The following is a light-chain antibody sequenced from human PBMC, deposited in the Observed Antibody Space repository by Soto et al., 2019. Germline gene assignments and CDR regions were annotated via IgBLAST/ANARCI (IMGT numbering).Light chain of an antibody. Sequence: EIVLTQSPATLSVSPGERATLSCRASQSVNNNIAWYQQKPGQAPRLLIYGASSRATGIPARFSGSGSGTEFTLTISSLQSEDFAVYYCQETNNWPLYTFGQGTKLEIK. J-gene: IGKJ2*01. V-gene: IGKV3-15*01. CDR3: QETNNWPLYT. CDR1: QSVNNN. CDR2: GAS.